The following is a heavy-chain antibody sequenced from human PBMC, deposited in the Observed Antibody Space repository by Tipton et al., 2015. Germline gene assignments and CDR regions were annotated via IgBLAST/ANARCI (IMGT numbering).Heavy chain of an antibody. J-gene: IGHJ4*02. CDR2: ISHSGNT. D-gene: IGHD4-23*01. CDR3: ARARGRHGGLFDS. CDR1: GDSISSGSYY. V-gene: IGHV4-39*07. Sequence: LRLSCTVSGDSISSGSYYWGWIRQPPGKGLEWIGSISHSGNTYYNPSLKSRVTMSRDTSKNQFSLKLTSVTAADTAVYYCARARGRHGGLFDSWGQGILVTVSS.